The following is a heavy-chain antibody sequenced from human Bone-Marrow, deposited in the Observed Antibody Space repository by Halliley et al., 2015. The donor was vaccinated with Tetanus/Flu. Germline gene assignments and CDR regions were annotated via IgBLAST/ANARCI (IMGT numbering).Heavy chain of an antibody. CDR2: ITETGRNS. CDR3: AKAGPYRGGPQGYFDF. D-gene: IGHD3-16*02. J-gene: IGHJ4*02. CDR1: GFTFSTFA. Sequence: SLRLSCAASGFTFSTFAMSWVRQAPGKGLEWVSTITETGRNSYYADSVKGRFIISRDKSKNTLYLQMNTLRAEDTAVYYCAKAGPYRGGPQGYFDFWGQGTLVPVSS. V-gene: IGHV3-23*01.